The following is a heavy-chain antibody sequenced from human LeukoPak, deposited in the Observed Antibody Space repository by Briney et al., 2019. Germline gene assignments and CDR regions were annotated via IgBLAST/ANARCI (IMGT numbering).Heavy chain of an antibody. CDR2: IYTSGST. Sequence: PSETLSLTCTVSGGSISCGSYYWSWIRQPAGKGLEWIGRIYTSGSTNYNPSLKSRVTISVDTSKNQFSLKLSSVTAADTAVYYCAREFFDYYDSSGSLFDYWGQGTLVTVSS. CDR3: AREFFDYYDSSGSLFDY. V-gene: IGHV4-61*02. D-gene: IGHD3-22*01. J-gene: IGHJ4*02. CDR1: GGSISCGSYY.